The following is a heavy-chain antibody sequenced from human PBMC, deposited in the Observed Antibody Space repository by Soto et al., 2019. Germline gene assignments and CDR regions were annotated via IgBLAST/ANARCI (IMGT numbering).Heavy chain of an antibody. V-gene: IGHV3-49*03. CDR2: IRSKAYGGTT. CDR1: VLTFSDYT. J-gene: IGHJ4*02. Sequence: GGSLRLSCTASVLTFSDYTMSWFRQAPGKGLEWVGFIRSKAYGGTTEHAASVKGRFTISRDDSKSIAYLQMNSLKAEDTAVYHCTRDGRYSGYPPPAFWGQGTLVTVSS. D-gene: IGHD5-12*01. CDR3: TRDGRYSGYPPPAF.